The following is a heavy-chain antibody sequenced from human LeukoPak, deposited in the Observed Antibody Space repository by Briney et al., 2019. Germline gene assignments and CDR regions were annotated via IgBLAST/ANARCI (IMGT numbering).Heavy chain of an antibody. V-gene: IGHV3-9*01. CDR3: AKSSASGLDTYYYYMDV. CDR2: ISWNSGSI. CDR1: GFTFSSYE. J-gene: IGHJ6*03. Sequence: GGSLRLSCAASGFTFSSYEMNWVRQAPGKGLEWVSGISWNSGSIAYADSVKGRFTISRDNAKNSLYLQMNSLRTEDTALYYCAKSSASGLDTYYYYMDVWGKGTTVTISS. D-gene: IGHD3-3*01.